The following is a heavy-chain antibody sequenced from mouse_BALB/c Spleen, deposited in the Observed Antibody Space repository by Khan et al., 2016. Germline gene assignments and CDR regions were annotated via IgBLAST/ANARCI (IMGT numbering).Heavy chain of an antibody. CDR3: ARGNSYYDYDY. CDR1: GHTFTTYW. J-gene: IGHJ2*01. CDR2: IYPGNGDT. Sequence: QVQLQQSGAELARLGASVKLSCKASGHTFTTYWMQWVKQRPGQGLEWIGAIYPGNGDTRNTQKFKGKATLTADKSSSTAYMQLSSLASEDSAVYYCARGNSYYDYDYWGQGTTLTVSS. D-gene: IGHD2-4*01. V-gene: IGHV1-87*01.